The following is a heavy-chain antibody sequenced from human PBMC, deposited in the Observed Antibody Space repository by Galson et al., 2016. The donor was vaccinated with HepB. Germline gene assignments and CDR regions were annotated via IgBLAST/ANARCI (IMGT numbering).Heavy chain of an antibody. CDR1: GFTFSGSA. CDR2: IRIKANSYAT. V-gene: IGHV3-73*01. J-gene: IGHJ6*02. D-gene: IGHD1-1*01. Sequence: SLRLSCAASGFTFSGSAIHWVRQASGKGLEWVGRIRIKANSYATAYAASVKGRFTISRDDPKNTAFLQMNSLKTEDTAVYYCSSTYYYGMDVWGQGTTVAVAS. CDR3: SSTYYYGMDV.